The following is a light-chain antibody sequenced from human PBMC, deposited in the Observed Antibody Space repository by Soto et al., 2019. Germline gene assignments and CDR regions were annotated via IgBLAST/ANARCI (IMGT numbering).Light chain of an antibody. CDR2: DVT. CDR3: SSYTSSNTLYV. Sequence: QSALTQSASVSASPGQSITISCTGTSSDVGGYNYVSWYQHHPGKAPKLIIYDVTNRPSGVSNRFSGSKSGNTASLTISGLQAVDEADYYCSSYTSSNTLYVFGTGTKLTVL. J-gene: IGLJ1*01. CDR1: SSDVGGYNY. V-gene: IGLV2-14*03.